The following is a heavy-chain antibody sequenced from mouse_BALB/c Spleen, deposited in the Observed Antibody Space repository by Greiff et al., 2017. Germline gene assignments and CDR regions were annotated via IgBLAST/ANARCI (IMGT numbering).Heavy chain of an antibody. CDR3: AYSSGWGFAY. J-gene: IGHJ3*01. CDR1: GYTFTSYW. CDR2: INPSTGYT. V-gene: IGHV1-7*01. Sequence: QVQLQQSGAELAKPGASVKMSCKASGYTFTSYWMHWVKQRPGQGLEWIGYINPSTGYTEYNQKFKDKATLTADKSSSTAYMQLSSLTSEDSAVYYCAYSSGWGFAYWGQGTLVTVSA. D-gene: IGHD3-1*01.